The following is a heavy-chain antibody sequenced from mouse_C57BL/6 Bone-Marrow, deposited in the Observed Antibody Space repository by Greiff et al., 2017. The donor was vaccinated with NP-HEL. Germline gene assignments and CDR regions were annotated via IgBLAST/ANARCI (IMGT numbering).Heavy chain of an antibody. V-gene: IGHV5-4*01. Sequence: EVKLMESGGGLVKPGGSLKLSCAASGFTFSSYAMSWVRQTPEKRLEWVATISDGGSYTYYPDNVKGRFTISRDNAKNNLYLQMSHLKSEDTAMYYCARDSLLLRSAWCAYWGQGTLVTVSA. CDR3: ARDSLLLRSAWCAY. CDR2: ISDGGSYT. J-gene: IGHJ3*01. D-gene: IGHD1-1*01. CDR1: GFTFSSYA.